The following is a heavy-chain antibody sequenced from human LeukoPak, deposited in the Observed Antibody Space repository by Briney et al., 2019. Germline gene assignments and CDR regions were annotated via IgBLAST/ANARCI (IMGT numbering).Heavy chain of an antibody. CDR3: AKAVDYDLLPNAFDI. J-gene: IGHJ3*02. CDR1: GFTFDDYA. V-gene: IGHV3-9*01. Sequence: GRSLRLSCAASGFTFDDYAMHWVRQAPGKGLEWVSGISWNSGSIGYADSVKGRFTLSRYNAKHSLYLQMNSLRAEDTALYYCAKAVDYDLLPNAFDIWGQGTMVTVSS. CDR2: ISWNSGSI. D-gene: IGHD3-3*01.